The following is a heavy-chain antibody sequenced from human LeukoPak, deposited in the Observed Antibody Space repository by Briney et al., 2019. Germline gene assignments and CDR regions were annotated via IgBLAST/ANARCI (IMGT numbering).Heavy chain of an antibody. V-gene: IGHV1-18*01. CDR3: ARLGHVGSGGVGPFDY. CDR2: ISAYNGNT. D-gene: IGHD1-14*01. CDR1: GYTFTSYG. J-gene: IGHJ4*02. Sequence: APVKVSCKASGYTFTSYGISWVRQAPGQGLEWMGWISAYNGNTNYAQKLQGRVTMTTDTSTSTAYMELRSLRSDDTAVYYCARLGHVGSGGVGPFDYWGQGTLVTVSS.